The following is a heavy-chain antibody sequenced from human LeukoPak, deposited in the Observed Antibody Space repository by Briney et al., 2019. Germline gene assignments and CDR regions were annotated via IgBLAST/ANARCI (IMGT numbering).Heavy chain of an antibody. CDR1: GFTFSSYS. V-gene: IGHV3-48*01. D-gene: IGHD3-22*01. J-gene: IGHJ4*02. CDR2: ISSSSTTI. CDR3: ARDGDYYDSSGYPY. Sequence: GGSLRLSCAASGFTFSSYSMNWVRQAPGKGLEWVSYISSSSTTIYHADSVKGRFTISRDNAKNSLYLQMNSLRAEDTAVYYCARDGDYYDSSGYPYWGQGTLVTVSS.